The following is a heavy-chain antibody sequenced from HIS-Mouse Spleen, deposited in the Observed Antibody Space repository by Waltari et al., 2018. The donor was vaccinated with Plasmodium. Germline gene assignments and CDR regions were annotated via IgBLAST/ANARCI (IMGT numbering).Heavy chain of an antibody. D-gene: IGHD6-13*01. Sequence: EVQLVDSGGGLVQPGGYVTLYCADAGFTFSSYWMSWVRQAPGKGLEWVANIKQDGSEKYYVDSVKGRFTISRDNAKNSLYLQMNSLRAEDTAVYYCASSWYWYFDLWGRGTLVTVSS. V-gene: IGHV3-7*01. CDR2: IKQDGSEK. J-gene: IGHJ2*01. CDR1: GFTFSSYW. CDR3: ASSWYWYFDL.